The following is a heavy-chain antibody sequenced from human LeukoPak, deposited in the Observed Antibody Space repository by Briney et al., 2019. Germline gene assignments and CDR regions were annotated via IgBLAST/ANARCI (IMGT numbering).Heavy chain of an antibody. J-gene: IGHJ2*01. V-gene: IGHV5-51*01. Sequence: GEALQISCRCSGYRFTSYWIGGVRQMPGKGVEWMSIIYPGDSDTRYSASFQGQVTISADKSISTAYLQWSSLKAWDTDTYYCARRGGSYYSRYFDLWGRGTLVTVSS. D-gene: IGHD1-26*01. CDR3: ARRGGSYYSRYFDL. CDR1: GYRFTSYW. CDR2: IYPGDSDT.